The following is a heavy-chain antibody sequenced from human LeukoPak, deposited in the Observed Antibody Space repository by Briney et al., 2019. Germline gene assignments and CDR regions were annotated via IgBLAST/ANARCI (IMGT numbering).Heavy chain of an antibody. V-gene: IGHV1-18*01. Sequence: ASVKVSCKASGYTFTSYGISWVRQAPGQGLEWMGWISAYNGNTNYAQKLQGRVTMTTDTSTSTAYMELRSLRSDDTAVYYCARELSGGVDIVVVPAAIRNDYWGQGTLVTVSS. CDR2: ISAYNGNT. J-gene: IGHJ4*02. CDR1: GYTFTSYG. CDR3: ARELSGGVDIVVVPAAIRNDY. D-gene: IGHD2-2*02.